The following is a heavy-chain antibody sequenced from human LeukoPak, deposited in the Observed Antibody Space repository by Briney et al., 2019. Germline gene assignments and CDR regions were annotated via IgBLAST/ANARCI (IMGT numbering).Heavy chain of an antibody. CDR3: ARLLDNDISGDPDPFDV. Sequence: PSETLSLTCTVSGGSLCGHYWSWIRQSPGKRLEWIGYVSYTGRTKDNASLHSRVTISIDTAKSQFYLKLTSVTSADTGVYSCARLLDNDISGDPDPFDVWGQGTTVIVSS. V-gene: IGHV4-59*11. J-gene: IGHJ3*01. CDR2: VSYTGRT. D-gene: IGHD3-22*01. CDR1: GGSLCGHY.